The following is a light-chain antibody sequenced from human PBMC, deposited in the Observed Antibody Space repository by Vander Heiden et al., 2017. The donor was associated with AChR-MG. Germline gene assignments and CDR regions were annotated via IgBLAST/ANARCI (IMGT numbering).Light chain of an antibody. J-gene: IGKJ1*01. CDR1: QSVSSNY. CDR3: QQYATSTGT. Sequence: EIVLTQSPGTLSLSPGERATLSCRASQSVSSNYLAWYQQRPGQAPRLLIYGASSRATGIPDRFSASGSGTDFTLTISGLEPEDFAVYFCQQYATSTGTFGQGTTVEIK. CDR2: GAS. V-gene: IGKV3-20*01.